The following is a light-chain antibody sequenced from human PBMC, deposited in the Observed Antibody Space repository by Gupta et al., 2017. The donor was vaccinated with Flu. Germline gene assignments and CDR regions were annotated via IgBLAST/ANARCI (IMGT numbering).Light chain of an antibody. J-gene: IGLJ1*01. CDR3: LVWASNSDQQV. V-gene: IGLV3-21*02. CDR1: SIGRKS. CDR2: DDS. Sequence: SYELTQPPSVSVAPGQTAEIPCGGNSIGRKSVHWYQQKPGQAPVLVVDDDSDRPSGIPERFSGSNSGNTATLAISRVEAGDEADYYCLVWASNSDQQVFGPGTKLTVL.